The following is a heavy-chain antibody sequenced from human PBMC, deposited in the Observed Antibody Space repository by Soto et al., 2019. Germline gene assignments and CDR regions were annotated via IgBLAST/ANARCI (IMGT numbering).Heavy chain of an antibody. CDR1: TGSSDSFY. V-gene: IGHV4-59*01. D-gene: IGHD5-12*01. Sequence: QVQLQVSGPGLVKPSAPLSLRCPVSTGSSDSFYWRWIRQPPGRGLEWIGYFFYTGRTNHNPSLKGRVTISLDMSSSQCSLSLTSVTAADTAMYYCARSRDGYNLNPIDQWGQGLLVTVSS. CDR2: FFYTGRT. J-gene: IGHJ4*02. CDR3: ARSRDGYNLNPIDQ.